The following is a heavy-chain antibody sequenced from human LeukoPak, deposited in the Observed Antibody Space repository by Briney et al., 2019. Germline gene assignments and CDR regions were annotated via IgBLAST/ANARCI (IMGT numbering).Heavy chain of an antibody. Sequence: SVKVSCKASGGTFSSYAISWVRQAPGQGLEWMGGFIPIFGTANYAQKFQGRVTITADESTSTAYMELSSLRSEDTAVYYCARDRGIAVAGTEGTFDYWGQGTLVTVSS. CDR3: ARDRGIAVAGTEGTFDY. CDR2: FIPIFGTA. V-gene: IGHV1-69*13. J-gene: IGHJ4*02. CDR1: GGTFSSYA. D-gene: IGHD6-19*01.